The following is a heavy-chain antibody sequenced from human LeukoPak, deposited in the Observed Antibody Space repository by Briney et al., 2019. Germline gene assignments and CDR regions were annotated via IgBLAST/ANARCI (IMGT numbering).Heavy chain of an antibody. CDR3: ARDHHYGSGSYYNLYYYYGMDV. Sequence: ASVKVSCKASGYTFTGYYIHWVRQAPGQGLEWMGWISAYNGNTNYAQKLQGRVTMTTDTSTSTAYMELRSLRSDDTAVYYCARDHHYGSGSYYNLYYYYGMDVWGQGTTVTVSS. CDR1: GYTFTGYY. CDR2: ISAYNGNT. J-gene: IGHJ6*02. D-gene: IGHD3-10*01. V-gene: IGHV1-18*04.